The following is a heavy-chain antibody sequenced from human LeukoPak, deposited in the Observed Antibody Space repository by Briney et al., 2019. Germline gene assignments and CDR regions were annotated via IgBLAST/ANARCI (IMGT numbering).Heavy chain of an antibody. D-gene: IGHD6-19*01. J-gene: IGHJ5*02. Sequence: HGESLQISCKGSGYIFTSYWIGWVRQMPGKGLEWMGIIYPGDSDTRYSPSFQGQVTISADKSISTAYLQWGSLKASDTAMYYCARLLAVAGTGWFDPWGQGTLVTVSS. V-gene: IGHV5-51*01. CDR2: IYPGDSDT. CDR1: GYIFTSYW. CDR3: ARLLAVAGTGWFDP.